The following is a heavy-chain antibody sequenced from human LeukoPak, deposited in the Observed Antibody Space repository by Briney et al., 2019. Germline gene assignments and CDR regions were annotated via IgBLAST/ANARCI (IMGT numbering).Heavy chain of an antibody. J-gene: IGHJ6*04. Sequence: ASVKVSCKASGYTFISNNMNWVRQDPGQRLEWTGWINVGNGDAKYSQKFQGRVTITRDTSASTGYMELSSLRSEDTAVYYCARWNYGMDVWGKGTTITVSS. V-gene: IGHV1-3*01. CDR1: GYTFISNN. CDR2: INVGNGDA. D-gene: IGHD1-1*01. CDR3: ARWNYGMDV.